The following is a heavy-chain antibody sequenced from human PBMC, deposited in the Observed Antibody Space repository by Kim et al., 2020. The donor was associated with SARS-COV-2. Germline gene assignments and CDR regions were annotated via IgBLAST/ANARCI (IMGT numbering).Heavy chain of an antibody. CDR2: IYYSGST. CDR1: GXXISSSSYY. Sequence: SEXLSLTXXXSGXXISSSSYYWGWIRQPPGKGLEWIGSIYYSGSTYYNPSLKSRVTISVDTSKNQFSLKLSSVTAADPAVYYCARTFQDIVATMGDYWG. J-gene: IGHJ4*01. V-gene: IGHV4-39*07. D-gene: IGHD5-12*01. CDR3: ARTFQDIVATMGDY.